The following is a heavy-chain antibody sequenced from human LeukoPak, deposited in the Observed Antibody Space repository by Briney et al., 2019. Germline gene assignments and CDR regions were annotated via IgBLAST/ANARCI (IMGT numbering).Heavy chain of an antibody. Sequence: PGGSLRLSCAASGFTFSSYAMHWVRQAPGKGLEWVAVISYDGSNKYYADSVKGRFTISRDNSKNTLYLQMNSLRAEDTAVYYCARGPIEQQLVYWGQGTLVTVSS. J-gene: IGHJ4*02. CDR3: ARGPIEQQLVY. V-gene: IGHV3-30*04. CDR1: GFTFSSYA. D-gene: IGHD6-13*01. CDR2: ISYDGSNK.